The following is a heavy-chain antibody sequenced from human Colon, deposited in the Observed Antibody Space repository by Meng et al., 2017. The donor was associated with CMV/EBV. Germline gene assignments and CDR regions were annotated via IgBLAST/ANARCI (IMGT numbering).Heavy chain of an antibody. V-gene: IGHV3-74*01. D-gene: IGHD6-19*01. CDR3: VRGVAVSGSRIDS. J-gene: IGHJ4*02. Sequence: GGSLRLSCEAAGFSFGRFWMHWVRRPPGKALIWVAHINSDGSYTNYADSVKGRFTISRANVDNTVYLQMNSLTAADTGMYYCVRGVAVSGSRIDSWGQGALVTVSS. CDR2: INSDGSYT. CDR1: GFSFGRFW.